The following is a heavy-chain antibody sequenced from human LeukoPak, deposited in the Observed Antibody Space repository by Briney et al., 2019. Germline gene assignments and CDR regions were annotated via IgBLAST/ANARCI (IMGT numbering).Heavy chain of an antibody. Sequence: PSETLSLTCTVSGGSISSYYWSWIRQPPGKGLEWIGYIYYSGSTNYNPSLKSRVTISVDTSKNQFSLKLSSVTAADTAVYYCARVGFYGQTLSNWVYRADYYYYYMDVWGKGTTVTISS. CDR2: IYYSGST. V-gene: IGHV4-59*01. CDR3: ARVGFYGQTLSNWVYRADYYYYYMDV. D-gene: IGHD7-27*01. J-gene: IGHJ6*03. CDR1: GGSISSYY.